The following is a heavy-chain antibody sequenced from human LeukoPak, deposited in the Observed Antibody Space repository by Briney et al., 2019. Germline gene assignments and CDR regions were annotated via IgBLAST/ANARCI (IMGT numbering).Heavy chain of an antibody. Sequence: GGSLRLSCAASGFTVSNNYMTWVRQAPGKGLEWVSYISSSSGSTIYYADSVKGRFTISRDNAKNSLYLQMNSLRAEDTAVYYCARGGNWNLDYWGQGTLVTVSS. CDR3: ARGGNWNLDY. CDR2: ISSSSGSTI. CDR1: GFTVSNNY. J-gene: IGHJ4*02. D-gene: IGHD1-20*01. V-gene: IGHV3-11*01.